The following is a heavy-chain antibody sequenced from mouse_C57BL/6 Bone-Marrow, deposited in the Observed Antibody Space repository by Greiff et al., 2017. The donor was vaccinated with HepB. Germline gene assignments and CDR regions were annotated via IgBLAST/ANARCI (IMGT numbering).Heavy chain of an antibody. CDR1: GFTFSSYA. D-gene: IGHD2-5*01. CDR3: ARGGPTIVTTWYYNV. J-gene: IGHJ1*03. CDR2: ISDGGSYT. V-gene: IGHV5-4*03. Sequence: DVMLVESGGGLVKPGGSLKLSCAASGFTFSSYAMSWVRQTPEKRLEWVATISDGGSYTYYPDNVKGRFTISIDNAKNNLYLQMSHLKSEDTAMYYCARGGPTIVTTWYYNVWGTGTTVTVSS.